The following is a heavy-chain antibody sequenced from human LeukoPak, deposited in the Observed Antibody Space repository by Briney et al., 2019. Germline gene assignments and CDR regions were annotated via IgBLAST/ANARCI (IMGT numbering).Heavy chain of an antibody. J-gene: IGHJ4*02. CDR2: VKSKVDGETA. CDR3: TTRGYCSGPGCYSDY. V-gene: IGHV3-15*07. D-gene: IGHD2-2*01. CDR1: GLSFRNAW. Sequence: GGSLRLSCRASGLSFRNAWMNWVRQAPGKGLEWVGRVKSKVDGETAEYAALVKGRFNISRDDSKKTLYLEMNSLEVEGTAVYYCTTRGYCSGPGCYSDYWGQGTLVTVSS.